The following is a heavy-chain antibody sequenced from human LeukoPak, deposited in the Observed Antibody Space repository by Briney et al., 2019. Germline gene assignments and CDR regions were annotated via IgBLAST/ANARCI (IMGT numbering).Heavy chain of an antibody. D-gene: IGHD6-19*01. Sequence: PGGSLRLSCADSGFTFSSHWMSWVRQAPGRGLEWVANIKQDGSEKYSLDSVKGRFTISRDNAKNSVYLQMNSLRGEDTAVYYCATIEAVRFHYWGQGTLVTVSS. V-gene: IGHV3-7*01. CDR2: IKQDGSEK. CDR1: GFTFSSHW. J-gene: IGHJ4*02. CDR3: ATIEAVRFHY.